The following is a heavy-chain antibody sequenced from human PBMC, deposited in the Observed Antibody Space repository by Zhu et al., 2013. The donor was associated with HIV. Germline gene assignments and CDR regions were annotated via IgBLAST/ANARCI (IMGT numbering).Heavy chain of an antibody. Sequence: QVQLVQSGPEVKKPGASVKVSCKASGYTISNYGISWVRQAPGQGLEWMGWISAYNGNTNYAQKLQGRVTMTTDTSTSTAYMELRSLRSDDTAVYYCARGYYYDSSGYRDAFDIWGQGTMVTVSS. CDR3: ARGYYYDSSGYRDAFDI. J-gene: IGHJ3*02. CDR2: ISAYNGNT. D-gene: IGHD3-22*01. CDR1: GYTISNYG. V-gene: IGHV1-18*01.